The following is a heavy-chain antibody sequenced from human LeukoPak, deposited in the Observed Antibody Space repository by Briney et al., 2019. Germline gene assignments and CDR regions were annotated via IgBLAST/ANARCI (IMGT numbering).Heavy chain of an antibody. CDR3: AKDGTYYYDSSGYYPVLFDY. J-gene: IGHJ4*02. Sequence: GGSLRLSCAASGFTFSSYSMSWVRQAPGKGLEWVSAISGSGGSTYYADSVKGRFTISRDNSKNTLYLQMNSLRAEDTAVYYCAKDGTYYYDSSGYYPVLFDYWGQGTLVTVSS. V-gene: IGHV3-23*01. CDR1: GFTFSSYS. D-gene: IGHD3-22*01. CDR2: ISGSGGST.